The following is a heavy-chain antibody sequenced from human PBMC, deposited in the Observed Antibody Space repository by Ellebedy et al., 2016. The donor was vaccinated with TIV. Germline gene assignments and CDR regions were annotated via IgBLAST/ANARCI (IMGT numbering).Heavy chain of an antibody. V-gene: IGHV1-46*01. CDR3: ARGDNYFYDSSGYYYSY. J-gene: IGHJ4*02. CDR1: GYTFTSYF. Sequence: ASVKVSCKASGYTFTSYFLYWVRQTPGQGLEWMGMINPTSGNSNFAQKFQDRVTVTRDTSTSTVYMELSSLRFEDTAVYYCARGDNYFYDSSGYYYSYWGQGTLVTVSS. CDR2: INPTSGNS. D-gene: IGHD3-22*01.